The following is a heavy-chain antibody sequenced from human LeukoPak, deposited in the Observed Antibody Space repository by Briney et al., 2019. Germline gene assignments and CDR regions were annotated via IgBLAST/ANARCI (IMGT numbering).Heavy chain of an antibody. CDR1: EISFSGYW. CDR2: IHSDGSRT. Sequence: PGGSLRLSCAASEISFSGYWMHWVRQGPGKGLVWVSRIHSDGSRTNYADSVKGRFTISRDNAKNMLYLQMNSLRAEDTAVYYCARVRYGPGAFDIWGQGTMVTVSS. D-gene: IGHD4-17*01. V-gene: IGHV3-74*01. CDR3: ARVRYGPGAFDI. J-gene: IGHJ3*02.